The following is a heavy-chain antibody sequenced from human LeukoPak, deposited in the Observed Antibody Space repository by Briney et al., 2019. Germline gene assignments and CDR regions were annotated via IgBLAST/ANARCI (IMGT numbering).Heavy chain of an antibody. V-gene: IGHV1-18*01. D-gene: IGHD2-2*01. CDR1: GYTFTSYG. Sequence: ASVKVSCKASGYTFTSYGISWVRQVPGQGLEWMGWISAYNGNTNYAQKLQGRVTMTTDTSTSTAYMELRSLRSDDTAVYYCARMRCSSTSCYEDWFDPWGQGTLVTVSS. J-gene: IGHJ5*02. CDR3: ARMRCSSTSCYEDWFDP. CDR2: ISAYNGNT.